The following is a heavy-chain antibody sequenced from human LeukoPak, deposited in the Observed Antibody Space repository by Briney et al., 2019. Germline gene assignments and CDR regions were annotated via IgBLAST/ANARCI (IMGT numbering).Heavy chain of an antibody. CDR1: GFTFSSYA. D-gene: IGHD6-13*01. Sequence: GGSVRLSCAASGFTFSSYAMSWVRQAPGKGLEWVSTMSGSGGNSYYADSVKGRFTISRDNFKDTLYLQMNSLRAEDTAVYYCAKEVYTGIAAAEDYWGQGTLVTVSS. V-gene: IGHV3-23*01. J-gene: IGHJ4*02. CDR3: AKEVYTGIAAAEDY. CDR2: MSGSGGNS.